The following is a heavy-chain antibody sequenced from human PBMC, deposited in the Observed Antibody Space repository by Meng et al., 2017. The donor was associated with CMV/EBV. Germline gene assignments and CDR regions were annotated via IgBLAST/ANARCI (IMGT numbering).Heavy chain of an antibody. CDR1: GGTFSSYA. CDR3: ARDCSSTSCYMEELNWFGP. V-gene: IGHV1-69*05. J-gene: IGHJ5*02. D-gene: IGHD2-2*02. Sequence: SVKVSCKASGGTFSSYAISWVRQAPGQGLEWMGGIIPIFGTANYAQKFQGRVTITTDESTSTAYMELSSLRSEDTAVYYCARDCSSTSCYMEELNWFGPWGQGTLVTVSS. CDR2: IIPIFGTA.